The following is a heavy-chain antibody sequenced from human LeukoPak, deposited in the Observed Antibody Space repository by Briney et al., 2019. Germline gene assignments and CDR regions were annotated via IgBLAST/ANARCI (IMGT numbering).Heavy chain of an antibody. Sequence: SETLSLTCTVSGGSISSYYWSWIRQPPGKGLEWIGYIDYSGSTNYKPSLKRRVTISVDTSRNQFSLKLNSETAADTAVYYCARDRALGSGKYYFDYWGQGTLVTVSS. V-gene: IGHV4-59*01. CDR3: ARDRALGSGKYYFDY. J-gene: IGHJ4*02. D-gene: IGHD3-16*01. CDR1: GGSISSYY. CDR2: IDYSGST.